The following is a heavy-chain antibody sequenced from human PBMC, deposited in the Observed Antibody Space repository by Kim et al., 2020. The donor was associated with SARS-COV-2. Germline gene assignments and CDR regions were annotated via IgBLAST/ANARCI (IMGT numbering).Heavy chain of an antibody. D-gene: IGHD2-15*01. J-gene: IGHJ6*02. V-gene: IGHV3-30*04. CDR3: ARGGRGYCSGGSCSREYYYYYGMDV. CDR2: ISYDGSNK. Sequence: GGSLRLSCAASGFTFSSYAMHWVRQAPGKGLEWVAVISYDGSNKYYADSVKGRFTISRDNSKNTLYLQMNSLRAEDTAVYYCARGGRGYCSGGSCSREYYYYYGMDVWGQGTTVTVSS. CDR1: GFTFSSYA.